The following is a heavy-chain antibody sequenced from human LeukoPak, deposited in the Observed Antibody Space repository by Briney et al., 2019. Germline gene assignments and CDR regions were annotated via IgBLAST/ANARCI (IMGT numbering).Heavy chain of an antibody. D-gene: IGHD6-19*01. J-gene: IGHJ4*02. CDR2: IYYSGST. Sequence: SQTLSLTCTVSGGSISSGGYYWSWFRQPPGKGLEWIGYIYYSGSTYYNPSLKSRVTISVDTSKNQFSLKLSSVTAADTAAYYCARGGSHSSGWYYWGQGTLVTVSS. CDR3: ARGGSHSSGWYY. V-gene: IGHV4-31*03. CDR1: GGSISSGGYY.